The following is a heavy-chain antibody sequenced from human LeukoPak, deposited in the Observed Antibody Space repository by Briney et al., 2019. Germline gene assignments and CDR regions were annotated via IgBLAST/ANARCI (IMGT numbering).Heavy chain of an antibody. CDR3: ARASGSSRSFDI. CDR1: GLTLSSYW. Sequence: GSLRLSCATSGLTLSSYWMHWVRQVPGKGLECIGYIYYSGSTNYNPSLKSRVTISVDTSKNQFSLKLSSVTAADTAVYYCARASGSSRSFDIWGQGTMVTVSS. CDR2: IYYSGST. V-gene: IGHV4-59*03. J-gene: IGHJ3*02. D-gene: IGHD3-10*01.